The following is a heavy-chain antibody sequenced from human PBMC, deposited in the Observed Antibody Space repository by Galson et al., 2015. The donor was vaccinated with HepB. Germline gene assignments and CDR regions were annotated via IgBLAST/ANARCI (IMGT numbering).Heavy chain of an antibody. Sequence: SLRLSCAASGFTVSSNYMSWVRQAPGKGLEWVSVIYSGGSTYYADSVKGRFTISRDNSKNTLYLQMNSLRAEDTAVYYCARVLKGYGSGWYSYYFDYWGQGTLVTVSS. J-gene: IGHJ4*02. CDR2: IYSGGST. CDR3: ARVLKGYGSGWYSYYFDY. CDR1: GFTVSSNY. D-gene: IGHD6-19*01. V-gene: IGHV3-53*01.